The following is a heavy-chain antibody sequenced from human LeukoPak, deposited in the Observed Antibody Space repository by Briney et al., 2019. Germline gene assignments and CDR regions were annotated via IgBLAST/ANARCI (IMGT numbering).Heavy chain of an antibody. V-gene: IGHV3-33*01. CDR2: IWYDGSNK. J-gene: IGHJ4*02. Sequence: PGGSLRLSCAASGFTFSSHGMHWVRQSAGKGLEWVAVIWYDGSNKYYADSVKGRFTISRDNSKNTLSLQMDSLRAEDTAVYYCSRNLGATTRIFDHWGQGTLVTVSS. CDR3: SRNLGATTRIFDH. D-gene: IGHD2-15*01. CDR1: GFTFSSHG.